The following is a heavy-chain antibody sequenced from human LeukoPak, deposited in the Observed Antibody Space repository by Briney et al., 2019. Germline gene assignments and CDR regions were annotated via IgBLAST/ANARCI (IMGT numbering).Heavy chain of an antibody. CDR1: GGSISSYY. CDR3: ARGQYSSSWYYFDY. Sequence: PSETLSLTYTVSGGSISSYYWSWIRQPPGKGLEWIGYIYYSGSTNYNPSLKSRVTISVDTSKNQFSLKLSSVTAADTAVYYCARGQYSSSWYYFDYWGQGTLVTVSS. CDR2: IYYSGST. V-gene: IGHV4-59*01. D-gene: IGHD6-13*01. J-gene: IGHJ4*02.